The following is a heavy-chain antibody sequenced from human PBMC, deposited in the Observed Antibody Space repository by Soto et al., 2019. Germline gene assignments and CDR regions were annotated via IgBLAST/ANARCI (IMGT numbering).Heavy chain of an antibody. J-gene: IGHJ6*01. Sequence: HVQLQESGPGLVKPSETLSLTCTVSGGSVSSGSYYWSWIRQPPGKGLEWIGYIYYSGGTNYNPPLTSRVTVSVDTSKTTFSLKLSSVTAADTAVYSCARDILLWFGELRGGMDVWGQGTKVTVS. CDR3: ARDILLWFGELRGGMDV. CDR2: IYYSGGT. D-gene: IGHD3-10*01. V-gene: IGHV4-61*01. CDR1: GGSVSSGSYY.